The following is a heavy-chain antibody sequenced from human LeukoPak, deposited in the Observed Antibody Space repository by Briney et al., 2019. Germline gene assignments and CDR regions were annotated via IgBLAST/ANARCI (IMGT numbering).Heavy chain of an antibody. J-gene: IGHJ4*02. CDR1: GDSVSSNSAA. Sequence: SQTLSLTCAISGDSVSSNSAAWNWIRQSPSRGLEWLGRTYYRSKWYNDYAVSVKSRITINPDTSKNQFSLQLNSVTPEDMAVYYCARESTYYYDSSGYLGVDYWGQGTLVTVSS. CDR2: TYYRSKWYN. V-gene: IGHV6-1*01. D-gene: IGHD3-22*01. CDR3: ARESTYYYDSSGYLGVDY.